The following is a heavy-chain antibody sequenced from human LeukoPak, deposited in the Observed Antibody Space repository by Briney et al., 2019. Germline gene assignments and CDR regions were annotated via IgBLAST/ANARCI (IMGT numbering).Heavy chain of an antibody. CDR3: ARASLYYYDSSGYQNDAFDI. D-gene: IGHD3-22*01. J-gene: IGHJ3*02. V-gene: IGHV1-8*01. Sequence: ASVKVSCKASGYTFTSYDINWVRQATGQGLEWMGWMNPNSGNIGYAQKFQGRVTMTRNTSISTAYMELSSLRSEDTAVYYCARASLYYYDSSGYQNDAFDIWGQGTMVTVSS. CDR2: MNPNSGNI. CDR1: GYTFTSYD.